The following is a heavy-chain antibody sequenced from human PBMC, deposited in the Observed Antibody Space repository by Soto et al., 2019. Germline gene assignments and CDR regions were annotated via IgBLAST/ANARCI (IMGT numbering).Heavy chain of an antibody. CDR2: ISYDGSNK. CDR1: GFTFSSYG. CDR3: AKDRGRGVSTAHYYYGMDV. J-gene: IGHJ6*02. V-gene: IGHV3-30*18. D-gene: IGHD3-10*01. Sequence: QVQLVESGGGVVQPGRSLRLSCAASGFTFSSYGMHWVRQAPGKGLEWVAVISYDGSNKYYADSVKGRFTISRDNSKNTLYLQLNSLRAADTAVYYCAKDRGRGVSTAHYYYGMDVWGQGTTVTVSS.